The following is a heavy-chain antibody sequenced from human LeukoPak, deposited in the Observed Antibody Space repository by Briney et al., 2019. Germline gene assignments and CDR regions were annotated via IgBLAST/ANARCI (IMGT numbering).Heavy chain of an antibody. CDR3: AREYSSSHSGFDP. CDR2: IYYSGST. CDR1: GGSISSGDYY. V-gene: IGHV4-30-4*01. J-gene: IGHJ5*02. Sequence: SQTLSLTCTVSGGSISSGDYYGSWIRQPPGKGLEWIGYIYYSGSTYYNPSLKSRVTISVDTSKNQFSLKLSSVTAADTAVYYCAREYSSSHSGFDPWGQGTLVTVFS. D-gene: IGHD6-6*01.